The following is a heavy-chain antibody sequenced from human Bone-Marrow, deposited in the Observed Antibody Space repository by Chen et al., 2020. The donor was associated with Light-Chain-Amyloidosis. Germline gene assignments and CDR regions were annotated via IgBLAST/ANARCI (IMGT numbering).Heavy chain of an antibody. Sequence: QVQLQESGPGLVKPSQTLSLTCTVSGGSINSASYYWGWIRQHPGKGLEWIGYMYYRWSTYYKPSLGSRVTISLDTSQNQFSLRLNSVTAADTAVYYCARATVVTSAIGFFDSWGQGTLVTVSS. D-gene: IGHD2-2*02. V-gene: IGHV4-31*03. CDR2: MYYRWST. CDR1: GGSINSASYY. CDR3: ARATVVTSAIGFFDS. J-gene: IGHJ4*02.